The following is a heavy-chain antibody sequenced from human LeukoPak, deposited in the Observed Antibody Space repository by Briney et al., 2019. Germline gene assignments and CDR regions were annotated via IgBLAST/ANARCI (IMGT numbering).Heavy chain of an antibody. CDR3: ARRVRAGDLDWFDP. D-gene: IGHD3-10*01. J-gene: IGHJ5*02. CDR2: IHHSGNT. CDR1: GHSISSGYN. Sequence: PSETLSLTCTVSGHSISSGYNWGWIRQPPGKGLEWIGDIHHSGNTNYNPYLKSRVTMSADTSKNQFSLKLSSVTAVDTAVYYCARRVRAGDLDWFDPWGQGTLVTVSS. V-gene: IGHV4-38-2*02.